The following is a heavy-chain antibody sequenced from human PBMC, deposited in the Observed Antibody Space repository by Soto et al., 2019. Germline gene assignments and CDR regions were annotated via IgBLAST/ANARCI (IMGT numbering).Heavy chain of an antibody. CDR3: AKGRGGSGSLTPRVDF. CDR2: ISGGGDTT. Sequence: EVQLLESGGGLVQPGGSLRLSCAASGFTFNNYAMTWVRQAPGKGLAWVSAISGGGDTTSYADSVKGRFTVSRDGSKNTLYLQRSSLRAEDTALYSCAKGRGGSGSLTPRVDFWGQGTLVTVSS. J-gene: IGHJ4*02. D-gene: IGHD3-10*01. CDR1: GFTFNNYA. V-gene: IGHV3-23*01.